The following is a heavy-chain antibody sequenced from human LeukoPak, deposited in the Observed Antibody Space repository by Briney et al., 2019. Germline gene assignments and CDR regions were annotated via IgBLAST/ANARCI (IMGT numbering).Heavy chain of an antibody. Sequence: SVRVSCKASGGTFSSCTISWVRQAPGQGLEWMGGIIPLFGTPDYAQKFQDRLTITADKSTSTAYMELSSLRSEDTAVYYCASATLRCSGGSCYEMDVWGKGTTVTVSS. CDR2: IIPLFGTP. CDR3: ASATLRCSGGSCYEMDV. CDR1: GGTFSSCT. J-gene: IGHJ6*04. V-gene: IGHV1-69*06. D-gene: IGHD2-15*01.